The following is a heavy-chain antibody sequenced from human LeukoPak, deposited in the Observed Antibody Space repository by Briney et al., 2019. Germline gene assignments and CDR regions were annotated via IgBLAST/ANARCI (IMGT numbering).Heavy chain of an antibody. CDR1: GFTVSSNY. Sequence: GGSLRLSCAVSGFTVSSNYVSWVRQAPGKGLEWVSILYSAGSTYYADSVRGRFTISRDSSKNTVCLQMNSLRAEDTAIYYCASGGLGARKYYSNPFHYWGQGTLVTVSS. CDR3: ASGGLGARKYYSNPFHY. CDR2: LYSAGST. V-gene: IGHV3-53*01. D-gene: IGHD3-10*01. J-gene: IGHJ4*02.